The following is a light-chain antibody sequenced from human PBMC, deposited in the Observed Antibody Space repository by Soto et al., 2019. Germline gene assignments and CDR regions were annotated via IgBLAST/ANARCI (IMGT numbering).Light chain of an antibody. Sequence: EIVMTQSPGTLSVSPGERATLSCRASQSVSSNLAWYQQKRGQAPRLLIYGASTRATGIPARFSGSGSGTDFTLTISSLQSEDFAVYCCQQFDVWPRTFGQGTKVDIK. V-gene: IGKV3-15*01. CDR2: GAS. CDR3: QQFDVWPRT. CDR1: QSVSSN. J-gene: IGKJ1*01.